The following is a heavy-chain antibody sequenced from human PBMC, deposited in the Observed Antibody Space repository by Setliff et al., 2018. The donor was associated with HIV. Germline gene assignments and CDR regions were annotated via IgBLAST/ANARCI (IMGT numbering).Heavy chain of an antibody. D-gene: IGHD6-13*01. CDR2: IIPMYNIP. V-gene: IGHV1-69*13. CDR1: GGTLSNYV. Sequence: SVKVSCKTSGGTLSNYVITWVRKAPGQGLEWMGMIIPMYNIPAYAQKFQGRVTFTADESTSTAYMELSSLSSEDTAVYYCARDQTGVAAAAFGGGSAWSDEGFDIWGQGTMVTVSS. J-gene: IGHJ3*02. CDR3: ARDQTGVAAAAFGGGSAWSDEGFDI.